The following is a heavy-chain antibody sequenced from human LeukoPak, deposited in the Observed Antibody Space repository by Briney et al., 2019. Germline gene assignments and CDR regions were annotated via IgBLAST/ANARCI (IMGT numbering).Heavy chain of an antibody. J-gene: IGHJ6*02. CDR3: TRAVYYYGMDV. Sequence: GGSLRLSCTASGFIFGDYSMSWVRQAPGKGLEWVGFIRGKAFGGTTEYAASVKGRFTISTDASKSIAYLQMNSLKTEDTAVYYCTRAVYYYGMDVWGQGTTVTVSS. CDR1: GFIFGDYS. V-gene: IGHV3-49*04. CDR2: IRGKAFGGTT.